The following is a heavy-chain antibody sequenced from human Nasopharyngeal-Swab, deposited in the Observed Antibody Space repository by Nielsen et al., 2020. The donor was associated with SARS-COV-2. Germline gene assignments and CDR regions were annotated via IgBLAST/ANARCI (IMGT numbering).Heavy chain of an antibody. D-gene: IGHD2-2*01. V-gene: IGHV4-34*01. CDR3: ARDTIGYCSSTSCYQYYYYYMDV. J-gene: IGHJ6*03. CDR2: INHSGST. Sequence: WIRQPPGKGLEWIGEINHSGSTNYNPSLKSRVTISVDTSKNQFSLKLSSVTAADTAVYYCARDTIGYCSSTSCYQYYYYYMDVWGKGITVTVSS.